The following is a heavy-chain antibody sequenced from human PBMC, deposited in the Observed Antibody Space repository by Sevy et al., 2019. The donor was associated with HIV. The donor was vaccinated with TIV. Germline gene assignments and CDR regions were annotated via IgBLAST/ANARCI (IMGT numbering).Heavy chain of an antibody. V-gene: IGHV3-23*01. CDR2: LSFGCGEI. CDR1: GFTFGDYC. CDR3: AREGCTKPHDY. J-gene: IGHJ4*02. Sequence: GSLRLSCTASGFTFGDYCMSWVRQPPGKGLEWVSTLSFGCGEINYADSVKGRFTISRDNSKSSVYLQMNNLRPEDTAVYYCAREGCTKPHDYWGQGTLVTVSS. D-gene: IGHD2-8*01.